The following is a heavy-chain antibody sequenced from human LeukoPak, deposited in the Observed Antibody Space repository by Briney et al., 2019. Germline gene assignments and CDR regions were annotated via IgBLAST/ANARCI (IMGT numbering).Heavy chain of an antibody. CDR3: ARDSSGPLY. J-gene: IGHJ4*02. V-gene: IGHV3-23*01. CDR2: VSGSGGST. Sequence: GGSLRLSCAASGFTFSTYAMNWVRQAPGKGLEWVSGVSGSGGSTFYADSVKGRFTISRDISKNTLYLQMNSLSAEDTAVYYCARDSSGPLYWGQGTLVTVSS. CDR1: GFTFSTYA. D-gene: IGHD6-19*01.